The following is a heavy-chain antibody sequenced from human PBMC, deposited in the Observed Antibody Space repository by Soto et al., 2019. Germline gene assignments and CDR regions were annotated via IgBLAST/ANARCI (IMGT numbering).Heavy chain of an antibody. D-gene: IGHD5-12*01. CDR2: IPSRGRP. V-gene: IGHV4-30-4*01. CDR3: ARDTYSGYDFGL. J-gene: IGHJ5*02. CDR1: GASVAGGSYY. Sequence: TLSLTCSVSGASVAGGSYYWSWVRQPPGKGLEWIGYIPSRGRPFYNPSLTSRGTISADTSKNQLSLQLTSVTAADTAVYYCARDTYSGYDFGLWGQGTLVTVSS.